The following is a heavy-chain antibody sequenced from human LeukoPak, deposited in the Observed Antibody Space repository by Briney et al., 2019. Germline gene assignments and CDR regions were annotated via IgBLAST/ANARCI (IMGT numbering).Heavy chain of an antibody. V-gene: IGHV3-11*01. CDR2: IDPSATSI. CDR1: GFNFSGYY. J-gene: IGHJ6*03. CDR3: ARSKGHNYDAPYYYYYYMDV. Sequence: GGSLRLSCTASGFNFSGYYMTWIRQAPGKGLEWVSYIDPSATSIYYADSIEGRFTISRDNTRNSLYLQMNSLSAEDTAVYYCARSKGHNYDAPYYYYYYMDVWGKGTTVTVSS. D-gene: IGHD3-22*01.